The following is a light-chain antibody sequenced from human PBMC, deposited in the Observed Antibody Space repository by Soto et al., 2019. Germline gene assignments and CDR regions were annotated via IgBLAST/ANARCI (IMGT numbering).Light chain of an antibody. CDR2: GAS. V-gene: IGKV3D-15*01. J-gene: IGKJ2*01. CDR1: QSVSSN. CDR3: QQYNNPTT. Sequence: EIVMTQSPATLSVSPGERATLSCRATQSVSSNLAWYQQKPGQAPRLLTYGASTRATGIPARFSGSGSGTEFTLTISSLQSEDFAVYYCQQYNNPTTFGQGTELEIK.